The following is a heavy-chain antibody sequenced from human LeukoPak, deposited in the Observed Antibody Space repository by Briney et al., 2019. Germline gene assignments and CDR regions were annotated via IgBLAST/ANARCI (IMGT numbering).Heavy chain of an antibody. CDR1: GFTFSSYE. Sequence: GGSLRLSCAASGFTFSSYEMNWVRQAPGKGLEWVSYISSSGSTIYYADSVKGRFTISRDNSRSTLYLQLNSLRADDTALYYCAKARLYCSSGTCSDHPATLTGMDVWGQGTTVTVSS. V-gene: IGHV3-48*03. J-gene: IGHJ6*02. CDR2: ISSSGSTI. D-gene: IGHD2-15*01. CDR3: AKARLYCSSGTCSDHPATLTGMDV.